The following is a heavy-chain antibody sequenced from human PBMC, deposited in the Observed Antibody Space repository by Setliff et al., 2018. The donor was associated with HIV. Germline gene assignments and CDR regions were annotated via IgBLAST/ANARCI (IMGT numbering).Heavy chain of an antibody. CDR2: IIPIFGTA. V-gene: IGHV1-69*13. D-gene: IGHD3-22*01. CDR1: GGTFSSYA. CDR3: AIVTELDYYGGSGPTHLLFDS. Sequence: GASVKVSCKASGGTFSSYAISWVRQAPGQGLEWMGGIIPIFGTANYAQKFQDRVTITADESTNTAYMELSSLRSEDTAVYYCAIVTELDYYGGSGPTHLLFDSWGQGTLVTVSS. J-gene: IGHJ4*02.